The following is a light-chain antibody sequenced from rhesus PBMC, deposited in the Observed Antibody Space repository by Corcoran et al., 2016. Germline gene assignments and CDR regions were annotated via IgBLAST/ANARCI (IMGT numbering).Light chain of an antibody. CDR3: QQYSTWPYS. J-gene: IGKJ2*01. Sequence: EIVMTQSPATLSLSPGERATLSCRASQSSSSYVAWYQQKPEQAPRLLIYGASSRATGTPDRFSGSGSGTDITQTISRLEPEDFAVYCCQQYSTWPYSFGQGTKVEIK. CDR2: GAS. CDR1: QSSSSY. V-gene: IGKV3S9*01.